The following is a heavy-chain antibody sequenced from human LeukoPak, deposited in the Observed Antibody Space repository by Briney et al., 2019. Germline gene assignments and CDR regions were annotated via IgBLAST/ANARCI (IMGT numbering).Heavy chain of an antibody. J-gene: IGHJ4*02. D-gene: IGHD6-19*01. CDR1: GGSVSSGTYY. CDR3: ARGPIAVAGIIIYYFDY. CDR2: IYTSGST. V-gene: IGHV4-61*02. Sequence: SETLSLTCTVSGGSVSSGTYYWSWIRQPAGKRLEWIGRIYTSGSTTYNPSLKSRVTISVDTSKNQFSLKLSSVTAADTAVYYCARGPIAVAGIIIYYFDYWGQGTLLTVSS.